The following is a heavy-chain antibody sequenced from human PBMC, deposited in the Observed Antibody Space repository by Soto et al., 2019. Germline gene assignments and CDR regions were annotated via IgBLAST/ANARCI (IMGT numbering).Heavy chain of an antibody. V-gene: IGHV3-23*01. D-gene: IGHD6-19*01. CDR3: AKRLWLDVFDY. CDR2: ISGSGAST. Sequence: EVQLLESGGGLVQPGGSLRLSCAASGFTFSSYDMSWVRQTPGKGLEWVSGISGSGASTYYADSVKGRFTISRDNSKNTLYLQMNSLRAEDTAVYYCAKRLWLDVFDYWGQGTLVTVSS. CDR1: GFTFSSYD. J-gene: IGHJ4*02.